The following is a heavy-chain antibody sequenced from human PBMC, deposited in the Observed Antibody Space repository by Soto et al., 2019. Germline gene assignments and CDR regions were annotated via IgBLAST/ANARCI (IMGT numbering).Heavy chain of an antibody. V-gene: IGHV3-53*01. CDR3: ASWHLREHAYDI. D-gene: IGHD4-17*01. Sequence: DVQLVESGGGLIQPGGSLRLSCAASGFTVSGKKYLAWVRQAPGKGLEWVSALYDVDGTYYADSVKGRVTTSADSSKTIVYLQMNGLRPDDTAVYYCASWHLREHAYDIWGQGTAVTVSS. J-gene: IGHJ3*02. CDR1: GFTVSGKKY. CDR2: LYDVDGT.